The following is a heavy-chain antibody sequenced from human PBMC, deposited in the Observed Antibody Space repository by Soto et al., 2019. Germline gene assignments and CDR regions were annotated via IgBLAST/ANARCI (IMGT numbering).Heavy chain of an antibody. D-gene: IGHD6-13*01. Sequence: PGESLKISCKGSGYSFTTYLICWVRQMPVKGLEWMGIIYPGDSDTRYSPSFQGQFTISADKSISTAYLQWSSLKASDTAMYYCARRIAARRNYDAFDIWGQGTMVTVSS. CDR1: GYSFTTYL. CDR2: IYPGDSDT. J-gene: IGHJ3*02. CDR3: ARRIAARRNYDAFDI. V-gene: IGHV5-51*01.